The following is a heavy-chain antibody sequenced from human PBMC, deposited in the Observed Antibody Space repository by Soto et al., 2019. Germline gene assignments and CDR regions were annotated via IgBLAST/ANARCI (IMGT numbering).Heavy chain of an antibody. CDR1: CGSIISGDYY. V-gene: IGHV4-30-4*01. D-gene: IGHD2-15*01. CDR3: ARDQYCSGGSCYLYYYYGMDV. Sequence: SETLSLTCTFSCGSIISGDYYWSWIRQPPGEGLEWIGYIYYSGSTYYNPSLKSRVTISVDTSKNQFSLKLSSVTAADTAVYYCARDQYCSGGSCYLYYYYGMDVWGQGTTVTVSS. CDR2: IYYSGST. J-gene: IGHJ6*02.